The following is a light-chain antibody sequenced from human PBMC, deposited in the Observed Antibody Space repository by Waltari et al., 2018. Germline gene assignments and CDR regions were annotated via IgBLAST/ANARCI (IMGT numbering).Light chain of an antibody. V-gene: IGKV1-17*01. CDR3: LQHNTYPWT. J-gene: IGKJ1*01. CDR1: QVIGDN. CDR2: AAS. Sequence: DILMTQPPSSLSAFVGDRVTITCRASQVIGDNLGWYQQKPGKAPKRLIYAASTLKFGVPSRISGSGAATEFTLTISSLQPEDFATYYCLQHNTYPWTFGQGTKVENK.